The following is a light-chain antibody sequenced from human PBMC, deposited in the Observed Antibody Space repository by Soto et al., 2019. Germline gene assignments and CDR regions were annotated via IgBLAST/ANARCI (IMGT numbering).Light chain of an antibody. V-gene: IGKV1-5*01. CDR1: QNIGAS. Sequence: DIQMTQSPSTLSASVGDRVTITCLDSQNIGASLAWYQQTPGKAPNLLIFGASSLESGVPSRFSGSGSGTEFTLTISSLQPDDFATYYCQQFKDYVWTFGQGTKV. CDR2: GAS. CDR3: QQFKDYVWT. J-gene: IGKJ1*01.